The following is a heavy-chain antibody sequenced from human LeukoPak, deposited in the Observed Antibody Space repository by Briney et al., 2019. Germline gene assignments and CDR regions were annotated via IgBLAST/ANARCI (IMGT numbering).Heavy chain of an antibody. Sequence: PGGSLRLPCAASGFTFSSYAMSWVRQAPGKGLEWLSSIGGSGGSTYYADSVKGRFTISRDNSKNTLFLQMNSLRAEDTAVFYCGKASSGWYFDPFDYWGQGTLVTVSS. CDR3: GKASSGWYFDPFDY. D-gene: IGHD6-19*01. V-gene: IGHV3-23*01. CDR1: GFTFSSYA. J-gene: IGHJ4*02. CDR2: IGGSGGST.